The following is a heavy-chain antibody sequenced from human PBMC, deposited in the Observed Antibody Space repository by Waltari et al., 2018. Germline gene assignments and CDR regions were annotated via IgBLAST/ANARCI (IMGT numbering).Heavy chain of an antibody. D-gene: IGHD1-1*01. J-gene: IGHJ4*02. CDR3: ATFGAGTLGY. V-gene: IGHV4-59*11. CDR2: IYYSGST. CDR1: GGSISSHY. Sequence: QVQLQESGPGLVKPSETLSLTCPVSGGSISSHYWSWIRQPPGKGLEWIGYIYYSGSTNYNPSLKSRVTISVDTSKNQFSLKLSSVTAADTAVYYCATFGAGTLGYWGQGTLVTVSS.